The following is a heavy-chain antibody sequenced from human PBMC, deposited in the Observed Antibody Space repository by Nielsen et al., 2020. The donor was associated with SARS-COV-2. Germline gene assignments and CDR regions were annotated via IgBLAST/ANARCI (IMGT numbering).Heavy chain of an antibody. CDR2: ISYDGSNK. CDR1: GFTFSSYG. CDR3: ARKDYY. Sequence: GESLKISCAASGFTFSSYGMHWVRQAPGKGLEWVAVISYDGSNKYYADSVKGRFTISRDNSKNTLYLQMNSLRAEDTAVYYCARKDYYRGQGTLVTVSS. J-gene: IGHJ4*02. V-gene: IGHV3-30*03.